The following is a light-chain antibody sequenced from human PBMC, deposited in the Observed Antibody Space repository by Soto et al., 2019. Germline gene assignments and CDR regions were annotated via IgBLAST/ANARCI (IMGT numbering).Light chain of an antibody. Sequence: LVRPQSPATLSVSPGERATLSCSASQRLSSNLAWYQQKPGQAPRLLIYGVSTRATGVPARFSGSGSGTEFTLTISSLQSEDSAVYYCQQYKNWLALTFGGGTKVDIK. CDR2: GVS. V-gene: IGKV3-15*01. J-gene: IGKJ4*01. CDR1: QRLSSN. CDR3: QQYKNWLALT.